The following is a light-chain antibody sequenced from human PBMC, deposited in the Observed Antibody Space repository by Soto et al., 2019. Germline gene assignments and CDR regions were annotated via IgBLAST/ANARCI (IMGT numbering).Light chain of an antibody. CDR2: EVS. J-gene: IGLJ1*01. CDR1: RRDVGGYNY. CDR3: SSYTSSSTPLYV. Sequence: QSTLTEPASVSLSPGQAISISCTGTRRDVGGYNYVSWYQQHPGKAPKLMIYEVSNRPSGVSNRFSGSKSGNTASLTISGLQAEDEADYYCSSYTSSSTPLYVFGTGTKVTVL. V-gene: IGLV2-14*01.